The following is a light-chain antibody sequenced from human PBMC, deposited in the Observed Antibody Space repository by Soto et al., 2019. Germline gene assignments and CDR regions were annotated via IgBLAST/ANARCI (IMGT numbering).Light chain of an antibody. V-gene: IGKV1-5*03. CDR3: QQYNST. CDR1: QSISSW. CDR2: KAS. J-gene: IGKJ1*01. Sequence: DIQMTQSPPILSASVGDRVTITCRASQSISSWLAWYQQKPGKAPNLLIHKASHLESGVPSRFSGSGSGTEFTLTISSLQPDDFATYYCQQYNSTFGQGTKVDIK.